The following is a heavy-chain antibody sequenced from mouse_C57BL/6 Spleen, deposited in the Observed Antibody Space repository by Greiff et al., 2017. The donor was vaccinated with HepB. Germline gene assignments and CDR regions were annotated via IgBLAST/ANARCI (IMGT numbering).Heavy chain of an antibody. V-gene: IGHV1-80*01. CDR3: ARLDDYDFFDC. CDR2: IYPGDGDT. J-gene: IGHJ2*01. CDR1: GYAFSSYW. D-gene: IGHD2-4*01. Sequence: QVQLQQSGAELVKPGASVKISCKASGYAFSSYWMNWVKQRPGKGLEWIGQIYPGDGDTNYNGKFKGKATLTADKSSSTAYMQLSSLTSEDSAVYFCARLDDYDFFDCWGQGTTLTVSS.